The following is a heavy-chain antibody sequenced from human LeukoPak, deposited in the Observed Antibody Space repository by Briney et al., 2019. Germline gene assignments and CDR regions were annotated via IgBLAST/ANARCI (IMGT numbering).Heavy chain of an antibody. D-gene: IGHD5-18*01. V-gene: IGHV3-21*01. CDR3: AKDRYSYAFEYSDS. Sequence: GGSLRLSCAASGFTFNSYSMNWVRQAPGKGLEWVSSISSSGSYIYYADSVKGRFTISRDNSKNTLSLQVSSLRTEDTAVYYCAKDRYSYAFEYSDSWGQGTLVTVSS. CDR2: ISSSGSYI. CDR1: GFTFNSYS. J-gene: IGHJ4*02.